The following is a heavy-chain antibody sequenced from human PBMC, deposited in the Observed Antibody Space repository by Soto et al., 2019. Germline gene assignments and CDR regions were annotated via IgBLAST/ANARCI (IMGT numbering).Heavy chain of an antibody. D-gene: IGHD3-10*01. V-gene: IGHV3-74*01. CDR3: ARDFYYGPLDV. CDR2: INSDGSST. CDR1: GFTFSSYW. J-gene: IGHJ6*04. Sequence: EVQLVESGGGLVQPGGSLRLSCAASGFTFSSYWMHWVRQAPGKGLVWVSRINSDGSSTSYADSVKGRCTISRDNANHTRYLQMSSLRAEDTAAYSCARDFYYGPLDVWGKGTTVTVSS.